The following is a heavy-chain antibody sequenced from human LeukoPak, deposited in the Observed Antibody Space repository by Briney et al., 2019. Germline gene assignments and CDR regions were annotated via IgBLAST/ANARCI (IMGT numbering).Heavy chain of an antibody. V-gene: IGHV3-66*02. Sequence: GGSLRLSCAASGFTVSSNYMSWVRQAPGKGLEWASVIYSGGSTYYADSVKGRFTISRDNSKNTLYLQMNSLRAEDTAVYYCARSIVPLGYFDYWGQGTLVTVSS. CDR2: IYSGGST. CDR1: GFTVSSNY. D-gene: IGHD2-2*01. CDR3: ARSIVPLGYFDY. J-gene: IGHJ4*02.